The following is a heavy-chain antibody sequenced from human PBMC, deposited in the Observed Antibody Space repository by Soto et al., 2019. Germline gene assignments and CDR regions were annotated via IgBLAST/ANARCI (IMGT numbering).Heavy chain of an antibody. CDR3: ARGISDTATTDY. J-gene: IGHJ4*02. V-gene: IGHV1-8*01. Sequence: GASVKVCKASGYTFTSYDINWVRQSTGQGLEWMGWMNPNSGNTGYAQKFQGRVTMTRNTSISTAYMELSSLRSEDTAVYYCARGISDTATTDYWGQGTLVTVSS. CDR1: GYTFTSYD. D-gene: IGHD5-18*01. CDR2: MNPNSGNT.